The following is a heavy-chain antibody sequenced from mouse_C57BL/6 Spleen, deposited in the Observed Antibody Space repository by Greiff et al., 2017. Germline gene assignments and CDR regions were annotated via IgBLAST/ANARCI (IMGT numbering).Heavy chain of an antibody. V-gene: IGHV1-55*01. CDR1: GYTFTSYW. D-gene: IGHD2-2*01. J-gene: IGHJ4*01. Sequence: QVQLQQPGAELVKPGASVKMSCKASGYTFTSYWITWVKQRPGQGLEWIGDIYPGSGSTNYNEKFKSKATLTVDTSSSTAYMQLSSLTSEDSAVYYCARGIYTMVTTNYYAMVYWGQETSVTVSS. CDR3: ARGIYTMVTTNYYAMVY. CDR2: IYPGSGST.